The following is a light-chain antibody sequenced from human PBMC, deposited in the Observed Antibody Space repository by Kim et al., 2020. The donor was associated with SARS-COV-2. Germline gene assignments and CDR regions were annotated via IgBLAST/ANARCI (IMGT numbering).Light chain of an antibody. CDR2: DAS. J-gene: IGKJ4*01. Sequence: ALSPGERATLSWRASQSVSSYLAWYQQKPGQAPRLLIYDASNRATGIPARFSGSGSGTDFTLTISRLEPEDFAVYYCQQRSNWPTFGGGTKVDIK. V-gene: IGKV3-11*01. CDR1: QSVSSY. CDR3: QQRSNWPT.